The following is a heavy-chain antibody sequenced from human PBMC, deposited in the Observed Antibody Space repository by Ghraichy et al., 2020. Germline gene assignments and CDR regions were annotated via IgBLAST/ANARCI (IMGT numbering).Heavy chain of an antibody. D-gene: IGHD6-19*01. CDR2: IIPIFGTA. CDR1: GGTFSSYA. CDR3: ARAVFGSSGWSYYFDY. J-gene: IGHJ4*02. V-gene: IGHV1-69*13. Sequence: SVKVSCKASGGTFSSYAISWVRQAPGQGLEWMGGIIPIFGTANYAQKFQGRVTITADESTSTAYMELSSLRSEDTAVYYCARAVFGSSGWSYYFDYWGQGTLVTVSS.